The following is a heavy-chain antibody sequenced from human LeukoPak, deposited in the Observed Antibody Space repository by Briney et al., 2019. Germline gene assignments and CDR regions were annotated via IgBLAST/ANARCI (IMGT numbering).Heavy chain of an antibody. J-gene: IGHJ4*02. V-gene: IGHV1-18*01. CDR2: ISAYNGNT. CDR3: ARDLGTGYSYGYFDY. D-gene: IGHD5-18*01. Sequence: ASVKVSCKASGYTFTSYGISWVRQAPGQGLEWMGWISAYNGNTNYAQKLQGRVAMTTDTSTSTAYMELRSLRSDDTAVYYCARDLGTGYSYGYFDYWGQGTLVTVSS. CDR1: GYTFTSYG.